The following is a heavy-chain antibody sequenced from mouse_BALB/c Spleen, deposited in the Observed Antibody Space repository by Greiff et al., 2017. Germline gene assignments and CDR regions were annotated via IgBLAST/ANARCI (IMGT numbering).Heavy chain of an antibody. CDR3: ARHANPYYAMDD. CDR1: GYTFSSYW. V-gene: IGHV1-9*01. Sequence: QVQLQQSGAELMKPGASVKISCKATGYTFSSYWIEWVKQRPGHGLEWIGEILPGSGSTNYNEKFKGKATFTADTSSNTAYMQLSSLTSEDSAVYYCARHANPYYAMDDWGQGTSVTVAS. D-gene: IGHD6-1*01. CDR2: ILPGSGST. J-gene: IGHJ4*01.